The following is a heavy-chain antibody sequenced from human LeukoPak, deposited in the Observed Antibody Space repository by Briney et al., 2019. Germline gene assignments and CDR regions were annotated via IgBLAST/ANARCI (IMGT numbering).Heavy chain of an antibody. Sequence: GGSLRLSCAASGFTFGSYGMSWVRQAPGKGLEWVSAISNNGGYTYYADSVQGRFTISRDNSKSTLCLQMNSLRTEDTAVYYCAKQLGYCSDGSCYFPYWGQGTLVTVSS. CDR3: AKQLGYCSDGSCYFPY. CDR2: ISNNGGYT. D-gene: IGHD2-15*01. J-gene: IGHJ4*02. V-gene: IGHV3-23*01. CDR1: GFTFGSYG.